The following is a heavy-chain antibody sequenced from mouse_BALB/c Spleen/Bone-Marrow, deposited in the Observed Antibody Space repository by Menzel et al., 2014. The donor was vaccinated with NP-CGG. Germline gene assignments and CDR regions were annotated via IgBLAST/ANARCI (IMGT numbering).Heavy chain of an antibody. CDR2: INPSSGYT. Sequence: SGAELARPGASVKMSCKASGYTFTSYTIQWVKQRPGQGLEWIGYINPSSGYTDYNQKFKDKTTLTADKSSNTAYMQLTSLTSEDSAAYSCAREARTGAWFTYWGQGTLVTVSA. D-gene: IGHD4-1*01. J-gene: IGHJ3*01. V-gene: IGHV1-4*02. CDR1: GYTFTSYT. CDR3: AREARTGAWFTY.